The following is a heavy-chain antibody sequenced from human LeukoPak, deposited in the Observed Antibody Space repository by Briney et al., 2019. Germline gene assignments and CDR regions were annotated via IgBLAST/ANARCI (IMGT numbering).Heavy chain of an antibody. CDR1: GFTFSSYS. V-gene: IGHV3-21*01. Sequence: GGSLRLSCAASGFTFSSYSMNWVRQAPGKGLEWVSSISSSSSYIYYADSVKGRFTISRDNAKNSLYLQMNSLRAEDTAVYYCARSYYGSSGYYNHDAFDIWGRGTMVTVSS. D-gene: IGHD3-22*01. J-gene: IGHJ3*02. CDR3: ARSYYGSSGYYNHDAFDI. CDR2: ISSSSSYI.